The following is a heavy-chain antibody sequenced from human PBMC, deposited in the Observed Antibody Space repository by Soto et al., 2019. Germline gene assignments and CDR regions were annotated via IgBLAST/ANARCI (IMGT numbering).Heavy chain of an antibody. J-gene: IGHJ4*02. CDR2: IYYSGNT. V-gene: IGHV4-30-4*01. D-gene: IGHD6-6*01. CDR3: ARDHYSSSSAFDY. Sequence: PSETLSLTCSVSGGSISSGYYYWSWIRQPPGKGLEWIGNIYYSGNTYYNPSLKSRLIISIDTSKNQFSLQLNSVTPEDTAVYYCARDHYSSSSAFDYWGQGTLVTVSS. CDR1: GGSISSGYYY.